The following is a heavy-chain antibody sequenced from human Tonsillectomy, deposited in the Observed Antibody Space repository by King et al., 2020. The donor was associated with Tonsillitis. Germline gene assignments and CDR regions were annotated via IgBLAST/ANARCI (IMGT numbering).Heavy chain of an antibody. CDR1: GFTFDDYA. CDR2: VSWNSGSI. D-gene: IGHD6-13*01. CDR3: AKGSIAAAGPSVRGFDY. Sequence: QLVQSGGGLVQPGRSLRLSCAASGFTFDDYAMHWVRQAPGKGLEWVSGVSWNSGSIGYADSVKGRFTISRDNAKNSLYLQMSSLRTEDTASFYCAKGSIAAAGPSVRGFDYWGQGTLVTVSS. J-gene: IGHJ4*02. V-gene: IGHV3-9*01.